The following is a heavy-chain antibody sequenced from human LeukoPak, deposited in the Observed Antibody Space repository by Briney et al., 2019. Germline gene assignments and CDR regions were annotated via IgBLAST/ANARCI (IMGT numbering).Heavy chain of an antibody. CDR1: GFTFSSFG. D-gene: IGHD5-24*01. CDR3: ASSMAYNCLDY. J-gene: IGHJ4*02. V-gene: IGHV3-33*01. Sequence: PGRSLRLSCAASGFTFSSFGMHWVRQAPGKGLEWVAVIWNDGSNSYYADSVKGRFTISRDNAKNTLYLQMISLRPEDTAVYYCASSMAYNCLDYWGQGTLVTVSS. CDR2: IWNDGSNS.